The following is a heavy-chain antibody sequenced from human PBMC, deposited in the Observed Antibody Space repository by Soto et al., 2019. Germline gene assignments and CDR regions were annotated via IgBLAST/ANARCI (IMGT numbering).Heavy chain of an antibody. CDR2: IYYTGST. CDR3: ARDDGYYRLYDY. CDR1: GGSISSGDYF. V-gene: IGHV4-30-4*01. J-gene: IGHJ4*02. Sequence: QVRLQESGPGLVKPSQTLSLTCTVSGGSISSGDYFWSWFRQPPGKGLEWIGYIYYTGSTSYNPSLKSRITMSVDTSKNQFSLKVSSVTAADTAVYFCARDDGYYRLYDYWGQGTLVTVSS. D-gene: IGHD3-3*01.